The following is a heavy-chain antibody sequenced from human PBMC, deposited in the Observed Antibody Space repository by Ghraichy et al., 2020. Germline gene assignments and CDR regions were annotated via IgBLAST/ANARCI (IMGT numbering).Heavy chain of an antibody. J-gene: IGHJ4*02. V-gene: IGHV3-9*01. CDR1: GFTFDDYV. D-gene: IGHD3-22*01. CDR2: ISWNSGSI. Sequence: GGSLRLSCAASGFTFDDYVMHWVRQAPGKGLEWVSGISWNSGSIGYADSVKGRFTISRDNAKNSLYLQMNSLRAEDTALYYCVKDDDSSGYSYYFDYWGQGTLVTVSS. CDR3: VKDDDSSGYSYYFDY.